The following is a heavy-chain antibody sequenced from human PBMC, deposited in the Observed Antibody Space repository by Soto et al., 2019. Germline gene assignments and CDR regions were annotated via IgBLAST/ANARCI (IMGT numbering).Heavy chain of an antibody. V-gene: IGHV4-34*01. CDR2: INHSGST. CDR1: GGSFSGYY. Sequence: QVQLQQWGAGLLKPSETLSLTCAVYGGSFSGYYWTWIRQPPGTGLEWIGEINHSGSTNYNPSLKNRATLSVDTSKNQFSLKLTSVTDADTAVYYCARDKITGLFDYWGQGTLVTVSS. CDR3: ARDKITGLFDY. J-gene: IGHJ4*02. D-gene: IGHD2-8*02.